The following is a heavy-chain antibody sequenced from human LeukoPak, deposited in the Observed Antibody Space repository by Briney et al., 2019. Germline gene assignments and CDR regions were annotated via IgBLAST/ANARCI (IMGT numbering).Heavy chain of an antibody. Sequence: ASVKVSCKASGYTFTGYYMHWVRQATGQGLEWMGWMNPNSGNTGYAQKFQGRVTMTRNTSISTAYMELSSLRSEDTAVYYCARTYYDILTGYYPLYYYYYYMDVWGKGTTVTISS. CDR2: MNPNSGNT. CDR3: ARTYYDILTGYYPLYYYYYYMDV. V-gene: IGHV1-8*02. D-gene: IGHD3-9*01. J-gene: IGHJ6*03. CDR1: GYTFTGYY.